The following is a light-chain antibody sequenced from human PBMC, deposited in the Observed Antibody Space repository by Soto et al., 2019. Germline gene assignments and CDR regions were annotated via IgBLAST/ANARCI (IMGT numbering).Light chain of an antibody. CDR2: EAS. V-gene: IGKV3-11*01. Sequence: EIVLTQSPATLSLSPGERATLSCRASQSVSSYLAWYQQKPGQAPRLLIYEASNRATGIPARFSGSGSGTAFPLTTSSLEPEDFAVYYCQQRSNWPWTFGQGTKVESK. J-gene: IGKJ1*01. CDR3: QQRSNWPWT. CDR1: QSVSSY.